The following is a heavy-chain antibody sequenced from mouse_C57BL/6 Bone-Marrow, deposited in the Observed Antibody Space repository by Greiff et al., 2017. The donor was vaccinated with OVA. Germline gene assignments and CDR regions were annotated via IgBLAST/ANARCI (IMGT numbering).Heavy chain of an antibody. Sequence: QVQLQQSGAELARPGASVKLSCKASGYTFTSYGISWVKQRTGQGLEWIGEIYPRSGNTYYNEQFKGKATLTADKSSSTAYLELRSLTSEDSAVYFCARSDDYDRGDAYWGQGTLVTVSA. D-gene: IGHD2-4*01. CDR1: GYTFTSYG. CDR2: IYPRSGNT. J-gene: IGHJ3*01. CDR3: ARSDDYDRGDAY. V-gene: IGHV1-81*01.